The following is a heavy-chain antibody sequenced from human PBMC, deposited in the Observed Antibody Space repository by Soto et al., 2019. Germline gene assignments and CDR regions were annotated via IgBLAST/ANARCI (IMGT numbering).Heavy chain of an antibody. J-gene: IGHJ3*01. CDR1: GSTFSNLW. CDR3: TTDRPFPRGGVIVT. Sequence: EVQLVESGGGLIKPGGSVRLSGVVSGSTFSNLWITWVRPAPGKGLEWVGRIKSNVNCGTTDYAAPVKGSFTISRDDSKDTLYLEMNSRNTKDTAVYYCTTDRPFPRGGVIVTWGQGAVVTVSS. CDR2: IKSNVNCGTT. D-gene: IGHD3-16*02. V-gene: IGHV3-15*01.